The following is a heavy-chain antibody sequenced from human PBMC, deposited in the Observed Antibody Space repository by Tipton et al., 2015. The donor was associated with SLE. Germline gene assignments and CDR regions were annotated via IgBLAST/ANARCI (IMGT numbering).Heavy chain of an antibody. CDR2: IKEDGVEQ. CDR1: GFNFTKYR. D-gene: IGHD4/OR15-4a*01. CDR3: ARAGTM. J-gene: IGHJ4*02. V-gene: IGHV3-7*01. Sequence: SLRLSCVGSGFNFTKYRMSWIRQAPGKGLQWVAHIKEDGVEQFYADSVKGRLTISRDNAKSSLFLQLNSLRVDDTAIYYCARAGTMRGQGTLVTVSS.